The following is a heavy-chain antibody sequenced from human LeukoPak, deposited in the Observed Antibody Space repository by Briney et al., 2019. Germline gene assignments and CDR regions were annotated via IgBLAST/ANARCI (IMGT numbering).Heavy chain of an antibody. CDR2: INPNSGGT. V-gene: IGHV1-2*02. D-gene: IGHD4-17*01. CDR3: ATRNGLRREDDAVDI. CDR1: GYTFTGYY. J-gene: IGHJ3*02. Sequence: ASVKVSCKASGYTFTGYYMHWVRQAPGQGLEWMGWINPNSGGTNYAQKFQGRVTMTRDTSISTAYMELSRLRSDDTAVYYCATRNGLRREDDAVDIWGQGTMVTVSS.